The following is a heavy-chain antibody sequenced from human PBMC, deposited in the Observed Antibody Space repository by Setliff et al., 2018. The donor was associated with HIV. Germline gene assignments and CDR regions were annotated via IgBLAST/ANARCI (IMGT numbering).Heavy chain of an antibody. CDR3: AQLGMVDDFDY. V-gene: IGHV4-34*01. D-gene: IGHD1-1*01. CDR1: GGSFSDNY. Sequence: SETLSLTCAVYGGSFSDNYWSWIRQSPGKGLEWIGSIYYSGNTYYNPSLKSRVTISVDTSKKQFSLKLSSVTAADTAVYYCAQLGMVDDFDYWGQGTLVTVSS. J-gene: IGHJ4*02. CDR2: IYYSGNT.